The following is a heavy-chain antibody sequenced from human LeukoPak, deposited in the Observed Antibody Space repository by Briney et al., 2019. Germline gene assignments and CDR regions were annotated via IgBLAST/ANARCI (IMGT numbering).Heavy chain of an antibody. CDR1: GFTFSSYS. CDR3: AGGDGYDPVDY. Sequence: GGSLRLSCAASGFTFSSYSMNWVRQAPGKGLEWVSYISSSSSTIYYADSVKGRFTISRDNAKNSLYLQMNSLRAEDTAVYYCAGGDGYDPVDYWGQGTLVTVSS. V-gene: IGHV3-48*01. CDR2: ISSSSSTI. D-gene: IGHD5-12*01. J-gene: IGHJ4*02.